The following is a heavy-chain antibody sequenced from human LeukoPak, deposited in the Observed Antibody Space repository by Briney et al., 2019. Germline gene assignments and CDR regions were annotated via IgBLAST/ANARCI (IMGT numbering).Heavy chain of an antibody. D-gene: IGHD4/OR15-4a*01. CDR3: VKESGFMVAPSSAFDI. Sequence: AGGSLRLSCSASGFTFNSYPVHWVRQAPGKGLEYASGISRNGGSTYYADSVKGRFTISRDNSKNTLYLQMSSLRAEDTAVYYCVKESGFMVAPSSAFDIWGQGTMVTVSS. V-gene: IGHV3-64D*06. CDR1: GFTFNSYP. CDR2: ISRNGGST. J-gene: IGHJ3*02.